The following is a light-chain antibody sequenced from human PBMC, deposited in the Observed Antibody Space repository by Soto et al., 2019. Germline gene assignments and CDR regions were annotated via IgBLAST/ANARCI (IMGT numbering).Light chain of an antibody. CDR2: RVS. V-gene: IGKV3-20*01. CDR1: QSGSSH. J-gene: IGKJ1*01. Sequence: EIALTPSPGTPSLPPGEGTTLSRRASQSGSSHLAWYQQKRGQAPSRLIYRVSTRATGTPDRFSGSGSGTDFTLTISRLDPEDFAVYFCQQYGGSPWTFGQGTKVEIK. CDR3: QQYGGSPWT.